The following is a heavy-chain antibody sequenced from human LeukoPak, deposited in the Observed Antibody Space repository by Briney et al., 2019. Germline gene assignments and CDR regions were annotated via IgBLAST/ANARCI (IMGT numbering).Heavy chain of an antibody. CDR3: ARVRGQLPSRGTDAFDI. CDR1: GYTFTDYY. V-gene: IGHV1/OR15-1*01. D-gene: IGHD2-2*01. J-gene: IGHJ3*02. CDR2: INPNSGGT. Sequence: ASVKVSCKASGYTFTDYYMHWVRQAPGQELGWMGRINPNSGGTNYAQKFQGRVTMTRDTSISTAYTELSSLRSEDTAVYYCARVRGQLPSRGTDAFDIWGQGIMVTVSS.